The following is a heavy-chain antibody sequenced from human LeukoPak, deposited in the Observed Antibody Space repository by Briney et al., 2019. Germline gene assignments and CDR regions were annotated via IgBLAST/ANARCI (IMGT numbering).Heavy chain of an antibody. J-gene: IGHJ4*02. V-gene: IGHV1-2*02. D-gene: IGHD3-16*01. Sequence: RASVKVSCKASGYTFTGYYMHWVRQAPGQGLEWMGWINPNSGDTNYPQKFQGRVTITADSSANIAYMELSGLTSEDTALYYCVIDVAGSFGTKALDSWGQGTLVTVSS. CDR1: GYTFTGYY. CDR2: INPNSGDT. CDR3: VIDVAGSFGTKALDS.